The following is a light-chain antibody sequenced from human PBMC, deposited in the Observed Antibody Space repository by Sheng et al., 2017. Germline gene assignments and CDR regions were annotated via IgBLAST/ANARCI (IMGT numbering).Light chain of an antibody. CDR2: ASS. Sequence: DIQMTQSPSSVSASVGDRVTITCRASQVITKSVAWYQQKPGKAPKLLLYASSTLQSGVPSRFSGSGSGTDYTLTISSLQPEDFATYYCQQYYLTVPLSFGGGTKVEIQ. V-gene: IGKV1-NL1*01. CDR3: QQYYLTVPLS. CDR1: QVITKS. J-gene: IGKJ4*01.